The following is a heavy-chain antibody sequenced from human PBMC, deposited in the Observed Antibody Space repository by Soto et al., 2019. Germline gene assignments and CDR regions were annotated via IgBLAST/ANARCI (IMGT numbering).Heavy chain of an antibody. J-gene: IGHJ4*02. D-gene: IGHD2-15*01. CDR3: AQGPGVCSGGTCYLDY. Sequence: QVQLQESGPGLVKPSQTLSLTCTFSGGSISSCGYYWNWIRQHPGKGLEWIGNVHYSGTTYYNPSLKSRISISLDTSKNEFSLKLSYVTAADTAVYYCAQGPGVCSGGTCYLDYWGQGTLVTVSS. V-gene: IGHV4-31*03. CDR2: VHYSGTT. CDR1: GGSISSCGYY.